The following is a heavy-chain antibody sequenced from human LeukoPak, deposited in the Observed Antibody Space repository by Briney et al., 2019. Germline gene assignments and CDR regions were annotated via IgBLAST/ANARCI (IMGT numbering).Heavy chain of an antibody. D-gene: IGHD2/OR15-2a*01. CDR3: ARERLHRPLSY. CDR2: ISSSSSTI. J-gene: IGHJ4*02. Sequence: GGSLRLSCAASGFTFSSYSMNWVRQAPGKGLEWVSYISSSSSTIYYADSVKGRFTISRDNAKNSLYLQMNSLRAEDTAVYYCARERLHRPLSYWGQGTLVTVSS. CDR1: GFTFSSYS. V-gene: IGHV3-48*01.